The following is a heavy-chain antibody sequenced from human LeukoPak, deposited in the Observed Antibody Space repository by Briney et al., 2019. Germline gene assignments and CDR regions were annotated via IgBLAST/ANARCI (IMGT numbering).Heavy chain of an antibody. CDR1: GGTFSSYA. CDR2: INPNSGGT. D-gene: IGHD6-19*01. CDR3: ARTMYSSGWEDY. V-gene: IGHV1-2*02. Sequence: GASVKVSCKASGGTFSSYAISWVRQAPGQGLEWMGWINPNSGGTNYAQKFQGRVTMTRDTSISTAYMELSRLRSDDTAVYYCARTMYSSGWEDYWGQGTLVTVSS. J-gene: IGHJ4*02.